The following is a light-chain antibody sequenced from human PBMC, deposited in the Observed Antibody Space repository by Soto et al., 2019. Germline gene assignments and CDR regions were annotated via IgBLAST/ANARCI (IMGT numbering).Light chain of an antibody. CDR2: GAS. CDR1: QTINNN. CDR3: LHYNNGPR. J-gene: IGKJ1*01. Sequence: EIVLPQSPVTLSVSPGEVATLSCRASQTINNNLAWYQQKPGQAPRLLIYGASRRATGVPARFSGSGSGTEFTLTISSLQSEDFAVYYCLHYNNGPRFGQGTKVDIK. V-gene: IGKV3-15*01.